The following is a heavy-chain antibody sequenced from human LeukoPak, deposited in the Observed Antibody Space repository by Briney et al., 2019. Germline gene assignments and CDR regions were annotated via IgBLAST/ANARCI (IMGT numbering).Heavy chain of an antibody. J-gene: IGHJ6*03. CDR2: INHSGGT. Sequence: SETLSHTCAVYGGSFSGYYWNWIRQPPGKGLEWIGEINHSGGTNYNPSLKSRITISLDTSKNQFPLKLSSVTATDTAVYYCARRQHYYGSGTDYYYMDVWGKGTTVTISS. D-gene: IGHD3-10*01. CDR3: ARRQHYYGSGTDYYYMDV. V-gene: IGHV4-34*01. CDR1: GGSFSGYY.